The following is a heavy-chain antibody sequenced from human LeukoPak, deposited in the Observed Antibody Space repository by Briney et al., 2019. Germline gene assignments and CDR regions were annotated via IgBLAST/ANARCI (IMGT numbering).Heavy chain of an antibody. CDR1: GYTLTELS. CDR2: FDPEDGET. CDR3: ATRDRPPPPYYYYGLEV. J-gene: IGHJ6*02. V-gene: IGHV1-24*01. Sequence: ASVKVSCKVSGYTLTELSIHWVRQAPGQGLEWMGGFDPEDGETIYAQKFQGRVTMTEDTSTDTAYMELSSLRSEDTAVYYCATRDRPPPPYYYYGLEVWGQGTTVTVSS.